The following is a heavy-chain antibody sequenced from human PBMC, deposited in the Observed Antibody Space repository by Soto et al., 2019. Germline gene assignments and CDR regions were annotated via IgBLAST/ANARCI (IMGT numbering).Heavy chain of an antibody. J-gene: IGHJ4*02. CDR3: TTDTVCDY. CDR1: GFTFSKTW. D-gene: IGHD3-16*01. Sequence: EVQLVESGGGLVKPGGSLRLSCAASGFTFSKTWMNWVRQAPGKGLEWVGRIKSMPDGGTADYAAPLKGRFTISRDDSTNTLYLQMNSLKTEDTAGYYCTTDTVCDYWGQGTQVTVSS. V-gene: IGHV3-15*07. CDR2: IKSMPDGGTA.